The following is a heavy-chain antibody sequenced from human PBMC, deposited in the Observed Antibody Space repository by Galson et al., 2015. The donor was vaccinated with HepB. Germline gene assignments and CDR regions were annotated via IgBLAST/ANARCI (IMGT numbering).Heavy chain of an antibody. D-gene: IGHD6-19*01. CDR3: AKEGRENSGWQFDS. V-gene: IGHV3-23*01. CDR2: ISGSGGST. Sequence: SLRLSCAASGFTFSNYAMSWVRQAPGKGLEWVSAISGSGGSTYYADSVKGRFTISRDNSKNTLYLQMDSLRAEDTAVYYCAKEGRENSGWQFDSWGQGTLVTVSS. CDR1: GFTFSNYA. J-gene: IGHJ4*02.